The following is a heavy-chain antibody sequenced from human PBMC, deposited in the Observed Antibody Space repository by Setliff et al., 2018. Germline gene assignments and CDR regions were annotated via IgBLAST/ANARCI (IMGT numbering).Heavy chain of an antibody. CDR2: TIPSFGST. Sequence: GASVKVSCKASGGTFSSYGISWVRQAPGQGLEWMGGTIPSFGSTNYAQKFQGRVTIITDESTSTAYMELSSLRTEDSAVYYCAGNGYYYAGSGLPSLYYYYMDVWGKGTTVTVSS. CDR1: GGTFSSYG. CDR3: AGNGYYYAGSGLPSLYYYYMDV. J-gene: IGHJ6*03. D-gene: IGHD3-22*01. V-gene: IGHV1-69*05.